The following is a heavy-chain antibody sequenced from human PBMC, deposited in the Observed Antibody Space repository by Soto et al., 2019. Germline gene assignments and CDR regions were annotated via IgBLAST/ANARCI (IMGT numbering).Heavy chain of an antibody. CDR1: GFTFSSYA. V-gene: IGHV3-23*01. CDR2: ISGSGGST. Sequence: GRSLRLSCAASGFTFSSYAMSWVRQAPGKGLEWVSAISGSGGSTYYADSVKGRFTISRDNSKNTLYLQMNSLRAEDTAVYYCAKWDLYGDYYYYYGMDVWGQGTTVTVSS. J-gene: IGHJ6*02. D-gene: IGHD4-17*01. CDR3: AKWDLYGDYYYYYGMDV.